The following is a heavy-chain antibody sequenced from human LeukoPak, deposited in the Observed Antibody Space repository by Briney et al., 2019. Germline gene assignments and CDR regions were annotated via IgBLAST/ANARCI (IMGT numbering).Heavy chain of an antibody. CDR1: GGSFSGYY. J-gene: IGHJ4*02. D-gene: IGHD3-10*01. Sequence: SETLSLTCAVYGGSFSGYYWSWIRQPPGKGLEWIGEINHSGSTNYNPSLKSRVTISVDTSKNQFSLKLSSVTAADTAVYYCARDLGNGSGSYNYFDYWGQGTLVTVSS. CDR3: ARDLGNGSGSYNYFDY. CDR2: INHSGST. V-gene: IGHV4-34*01.